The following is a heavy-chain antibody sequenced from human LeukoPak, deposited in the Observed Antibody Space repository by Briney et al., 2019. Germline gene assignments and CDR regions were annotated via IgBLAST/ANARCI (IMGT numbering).Heavy chain of an antibody. V-gene: IGHV3-23*01. D-gene: IGHD3-22*01. CDR3: AKGLTYYYDSSGYYLDY. CDR1: GFAFSSYA. Sequence: GGSLRLSCVASGFAFSSYAMSWVRQAPGKGLEWVSAISGSGGSTYYADSVKGRFTISRDNSKNTLYLQMNSLRAEDTAVYYCAKGLTYYYDSSGYYLDYWGQGTLVTVSS. CDR2: ISGSGGST. J-gene: IGHJ4*02.